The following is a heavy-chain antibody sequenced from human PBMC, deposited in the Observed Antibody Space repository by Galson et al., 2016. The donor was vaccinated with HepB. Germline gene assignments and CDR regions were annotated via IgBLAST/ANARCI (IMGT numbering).Heavy chain of an antibody. J-gene: IGHJ6*02. CDR2: ISGNGGNT. D-gene: IGHD2/OR15-2a*01. CDR3: VKDIATLGTFGVDV. CDR1: GYTFSTYL. V-gene: IGHV1-18*01. Sequence: SVKVSCKASGYTFSTYLISWVRQAPGQGLEWMGWISGNGGNTHYAQNSQGRVTMSTDTSTSTAYMELRSLRSDDTAVYYCVKDIATLGTFGVDVWGQGTTVIVSS.